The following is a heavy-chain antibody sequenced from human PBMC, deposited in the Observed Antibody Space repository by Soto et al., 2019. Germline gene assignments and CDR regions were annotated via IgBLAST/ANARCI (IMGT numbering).Heavy chain of an antibody. CDR3: ARANYYYYMDV. J-gene: IGHJ6*03. CDR1: GFTVSSNY. Sequence: EVQLVESGGGLVQPGGSLRLSCAASGFTVSSNYMSWVRQAPGKGLEWVSVIYSGGSTYYADSVKGRFTISRHNSKNPLYLQMNSLRAEDTAVYYCARANYYYYMDVWGKGTTVTVSS. V-gene: IGHV3-53*04. CDR2: IYSGGST.